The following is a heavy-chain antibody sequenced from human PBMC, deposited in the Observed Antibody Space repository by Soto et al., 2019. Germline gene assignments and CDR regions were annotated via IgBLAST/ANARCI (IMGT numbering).Heavy chain of an antibody. CDR1: GGSISSTNW. D-gene: IGHD2-15*01. J-gene: IGHJ4*02. CDR2: IYHTGST. CDR3: ATLPPRIVVVVLPIPS. Sequence: QVQLQQSGPRLARPSGTLSLTCVVSGGSISSTNWWTWVRQTPGKGLEWIGEIYHTGSTKYNPSLKNRTTISRDKSNNQFSLNLKSVTAADTAVYYCATLPPRIVVVVLPIPSWGQGTLVTVSS. V-gene: IGHV4-4*02.